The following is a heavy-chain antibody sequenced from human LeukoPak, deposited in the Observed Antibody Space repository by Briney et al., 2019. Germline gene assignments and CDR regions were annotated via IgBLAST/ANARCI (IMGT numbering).Heavy chain of an antibody. D-gene: IGHD6-13*01. V-gene: IGHV3-23*01. CDR3: AKDPEHSSSWLNDY. J-gene: IGHJ4*02. CDR2: ISGSGGST. CDR1: GFTFSSYA. Sequence: GGSLRLSCAASGFTFSSYAMSWVRQAPGKGLEWVSAISGSGGSTYYADSVKGRFTTSRDNSKNTLYLQMNSLRAEDTAVYYCAKDPEHSSSWLNDYWGQGTLVTVSS.